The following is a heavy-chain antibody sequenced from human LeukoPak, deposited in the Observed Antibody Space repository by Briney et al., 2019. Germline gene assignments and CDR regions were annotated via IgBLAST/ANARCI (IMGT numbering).Heavy chain of an antibody. V-gene: IGHV3-7*05. J-gene: IGHJ4*02. CDR3: ARATAPSVLDY. Sequence: GGSLRHSSVHTVYTLTNYWIRCVCQAPGKGLEWLGNIKGDGSEKRYADSVRGRFTIYRDNAQTSLYLQMNSLRADDTAVYYCARATAPSVLDYWGQGTLVTVSS. CDR1: VYTLTNYW. CDR2: IKGDGSEK.